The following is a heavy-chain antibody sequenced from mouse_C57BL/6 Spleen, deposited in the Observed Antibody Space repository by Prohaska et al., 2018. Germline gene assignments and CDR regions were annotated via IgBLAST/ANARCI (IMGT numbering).Heavy chain of an antibody. J-gene: IGHJ1*03. CDR2: INPNNGGT. Sequence: HGKCLEWIGDINPNNGGTSYNQKFKGKATLTVDKSSSTAYMELRSLTSGDSAVYYCARFYGSSYSPSWYFDVWGTGTTVTVSS. D-gene: IGHD1-1*01. V-gene: IGHV1-26*01. CDR3: ARFYGSSYSPSWYFDV.